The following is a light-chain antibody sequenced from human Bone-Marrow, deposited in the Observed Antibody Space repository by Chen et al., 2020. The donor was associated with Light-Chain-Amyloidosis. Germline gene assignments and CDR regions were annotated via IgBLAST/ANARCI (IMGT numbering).Light chain of an antibody. J-gene: IGLJ3*02. CDR1: SSDVGGYNY. V-gene: IGLV2-14*01. CDR2: EVT. CDR3: SSFTSSNTWV. Sequence: QSALTQPASVSGSPGQSITASCTGTSSDVGGYNYVSWYQQHPGKAPKRILYEVTNRPSGVSNRCSGSKSGNTASLTISGLQAEDEADYYCSSFTSSNTWVFGGGTKLTVL.